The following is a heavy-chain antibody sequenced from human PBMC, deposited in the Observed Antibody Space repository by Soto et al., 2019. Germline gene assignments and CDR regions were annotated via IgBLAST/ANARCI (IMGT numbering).Heavy chain of an antibody. CDR3: TKDRETAWFPDF. CDR2: ISGGDT. CDR1: GFGFNDYA. J-gene: IGHJ4*02. Sequence: AGGSLRLSCAASGFGFNDYALSWVRQAPGKGLEWVSTISGGDTYYADFVKGRFTISRDISKNTLYLQMDGLRAEDTAIYYCTKDRETAWFPDFWGQGTLVTVSS. D-gene: IGHD3-10*01. V-gene: IGHV3-23*01.